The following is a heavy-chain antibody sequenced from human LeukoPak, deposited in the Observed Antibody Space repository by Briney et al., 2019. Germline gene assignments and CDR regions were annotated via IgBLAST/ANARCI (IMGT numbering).Heavy chain of an antibody. CDR3: ARAVSWFGELLALFDY. J-gene: IGHJ4*02. V-gene: IGHV4-34*01. D-gene: IGHD3-10*01. CDR2: INHSGST. CDR1: GGSFSGYY. Sequence: TSETLSLTCAVYGGSFSGYYWSWIRQPPGKGLEWIGEINHSGSTNYNPSLKSRVTISVDTSKNQFSLKLSSVTAADTAVYYCARAVSWFGELLALFDYWGQGTLVTVSS.